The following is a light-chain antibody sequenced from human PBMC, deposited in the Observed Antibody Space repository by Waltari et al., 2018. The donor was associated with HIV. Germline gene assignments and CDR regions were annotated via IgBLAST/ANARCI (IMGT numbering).Light chain of an antibody. CDR2: EVS. CDR3: CSYAGSSTWV. J-gene: IGLJ3*02. Sequence: QSALTQPASVSASPGQSITISCTGSSDDVGGYTYVPWYQQFPGKAPKLMIYEVSKRPSGVSNRFSGSKSGNTASLTISGLQAEDEADYYCCSYAGSSTWVFGGGTKLTVL. V-gene: IGLV2-23*02. CDR1: SDDVGGYTY.